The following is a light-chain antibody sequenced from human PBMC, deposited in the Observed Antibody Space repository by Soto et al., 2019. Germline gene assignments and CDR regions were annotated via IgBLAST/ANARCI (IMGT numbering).Light chain of an antibody. CDR1: SSNIGAGYE. Sequence: QSVLTQPPSVSGAPGQTVTISCTGSSSNIGAGYEVHWYRQLPGTAPKLLIFGNNHRPSGVPDRFSVSKSGTSGSLAITGLQAEYEADYFCQSFDSSLIIYVFGTGTKVTVL. V-gene: IGLV1-40*01. J-gene: IGLJ1*01. CDR3: QSFDSSLIIYV. CDR2: GNN.